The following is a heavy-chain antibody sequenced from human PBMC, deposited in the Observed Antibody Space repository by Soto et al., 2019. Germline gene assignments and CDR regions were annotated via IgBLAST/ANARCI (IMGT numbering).Heavy chain of an antibody. J-gene: IGHJ4*02. D-gene: IGHD6-13*01. CDR2: IYYSGST. CDR1: GGSISSGGYY. CDR3: ARAPFSAAGIGR. V-gene: IGHV4-31*03. Sequence: SETLSLTCTVSGGSISSGGYYWSWIRQHPGKGLEWIGYIYYSGSTYYNPSLKSRVTISVDTSKNQFSLKLSSVTAADTAVYYCARAPFSAAGIGRWGQGTLVTVPQ.